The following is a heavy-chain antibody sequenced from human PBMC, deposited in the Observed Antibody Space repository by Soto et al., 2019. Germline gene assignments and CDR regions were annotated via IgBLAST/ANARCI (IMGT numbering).Heavy chain of an antibody. D-gene: IGHD4-17*01. CDR1: GGSISSGGYY. J-gene: IGHJ6*04. CDR3: ARVRTGYGDTYYYSGMAV. Sequence: SETLSLTCTVSGGSISSGGYYWSWIRQHPGKGLEWIGYIYYSGSTYYNPSLKSRVTISVDTSKNQFSLELSSVTAADPAVYSCARVRTGYGDTYYYSGMAVWGKGTTVTVSS. CDR2: IYYSGST. V-gene: IGHV4-31*03.